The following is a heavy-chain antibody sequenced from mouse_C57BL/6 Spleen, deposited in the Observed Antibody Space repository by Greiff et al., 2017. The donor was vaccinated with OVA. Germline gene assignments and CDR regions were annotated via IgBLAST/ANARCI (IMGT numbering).Heavy chain of an antibody. V-gene: IGHV1-39*01. Sequence: VQLQQSGPELVKPGASVKISCKASGYSFTDYNMNWVKQSNGKSLVWIGVINPNYGTTSYNQKFKGKATLTVDQSSSTAYMQRNSLTSEDSAVYYCERRVGGSYVCWYFDVWGTVTTVTVSS. J-gene: IGHJ1*03. CDR2: INPNYGTT. CDR1: GYSFTDYN. D-gene: IGHD1-1*02. CDR3: ERRVGGSYVCWYFDV.